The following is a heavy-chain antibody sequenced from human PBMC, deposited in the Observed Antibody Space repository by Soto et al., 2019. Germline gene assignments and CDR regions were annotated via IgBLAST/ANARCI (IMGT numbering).Heavy chain of an antibody. CDR3: AKEGTVTSYYYYYYGMDV. CDR1: GSTFSRYA. CDR2: IGGSGDTT. D-gene: IGHD4-17*01. V-gene: IGHV3-23*01. Sequence: EVQLLESGGGLVQPGGSLRLSCAASGSTFSRYAMNWVRQAPGKGLESVSVIGGSGDTTYHADSVKGRFTISRDISKNTLYLQMNSLRAEDTAVYYCAKEGTVTSYYYYYYGMDVWSKGTTVTVSS. J-gene: IGHJ6*04.